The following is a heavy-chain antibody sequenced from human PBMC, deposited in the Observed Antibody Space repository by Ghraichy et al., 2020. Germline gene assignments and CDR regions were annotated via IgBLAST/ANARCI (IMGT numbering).Heavy chain of an antibody. D-gene: IGHD3-22*01. CDR2: ISSSSSYI. Sequence: GGSLRLSCAASGFTFRSYSMNWVRQAPGKGLEWVSSISSSSSYIYYADSVKGRFTISRDNAKNSLYLQMNSLRAEDTAVYYCARIDSRGGFDYWGQGTLVTVSS. V-gene: IGHV3-21*01. CDR3: ARIDSRGGFDY. CDR1: GFTFRSYS. J-gene: IGHJ4*02.